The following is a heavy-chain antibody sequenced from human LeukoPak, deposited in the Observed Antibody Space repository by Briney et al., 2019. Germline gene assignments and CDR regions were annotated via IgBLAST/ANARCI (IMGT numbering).Heavy chain of an antibody. V-gene: IGHV3-20*04. J-gene: IGHJ4*02. D-gene: IGHD2/OR15-2a*01. CDR1: GFTFDDYG. CDR3: AKGNIFDS. CDR2: INWNGVST. Sequence: PGGSLRLSCAASGFTFDDYGMSWVRQAPGKGLEWVSGINWNGVSTGYADSVKGRFTISRDNAKNSLYLQMKSLRADDTAIYYCAKGNIFDSWGQGILVTVSS.